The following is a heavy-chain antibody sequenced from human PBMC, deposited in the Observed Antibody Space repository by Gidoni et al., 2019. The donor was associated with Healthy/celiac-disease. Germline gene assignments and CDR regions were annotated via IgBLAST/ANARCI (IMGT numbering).Heavy chain of an antibody. CDR3: ARDFGDIVVVPAASYYYYMDV. V-gene: IGHV3-33*01. D-gene: IGHD2-2*01. Sequence: EWVAVIWYDGSNKYYADSVKGRFTISRDNSKNTLYLQMNSLRAEDTAVYYCARDFGDIVVVPAASYYYYMDVWGKGTTVTVSS. CDR2: IWYDGSNK. J-gene: IGHJ6*03.